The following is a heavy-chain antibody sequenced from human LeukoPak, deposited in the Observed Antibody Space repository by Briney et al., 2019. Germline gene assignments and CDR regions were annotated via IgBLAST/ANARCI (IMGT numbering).Heavy chain of an antibody. D-gene: IGHD6-13*01. J-gene: IGHJ4*02. Sequence: GASVKVSCKASGYTFTGYYMHWVRQAPGQGLEWMGWINPNSGDTKYAQKFQGRVTMTRDTSISTAYMELSRLRSDDTAVYYCARDSSSWQEFDYWGQGTLVTVSS. CDR3: ARDSSSWQEFDY. CDR1: GYTFTGYY. V-gene: IGHV1-2*02. CDR2: INPNSGDT.